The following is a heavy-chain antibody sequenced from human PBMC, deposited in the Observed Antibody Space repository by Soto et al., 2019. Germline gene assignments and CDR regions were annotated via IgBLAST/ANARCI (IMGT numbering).Heavy chain of an antibody. D-gene: IGHD6-6*01. CDR2: ITWNSDSL. CDR1: GFVFEDYA. J-gene: IGHJ4*02. V-gene: IGHV3-9*01. CDR3: TNSRGVAGRPLDD. Sequence: EVQLVESGGGLVQPGRSLRLSCAASGFVFEDYAMHWVRQAPGKGLEWVSSITWNSDSLAYTGSVKGRFTISRDNAKNSMYLEMDSLRPEDTALYYCTNSRGVAGRPLDDWGQGTLVTVSS.